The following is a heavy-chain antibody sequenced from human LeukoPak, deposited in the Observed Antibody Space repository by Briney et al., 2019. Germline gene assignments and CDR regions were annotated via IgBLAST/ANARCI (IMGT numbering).Heavy chain of an antibody. V-gene: IGHV3-23*01. D-gene: IGHD2-2*01. CDR2: ISGSGGST. Sequence: GGSLRLSCAASGFTFSSYAMSWVRQAPGKGLEWVSAISGSGGSTYYADCVKGRFTISRDNSKNTLYLQMNSLRAEDTAVYYCAKDPGMVVVPRWFDPWGQGTLVTVSS. CDR3: AKDPGMVVVPRWFDP. CDR1: GFTFSSYA. J-gene: IGHJ5*02.